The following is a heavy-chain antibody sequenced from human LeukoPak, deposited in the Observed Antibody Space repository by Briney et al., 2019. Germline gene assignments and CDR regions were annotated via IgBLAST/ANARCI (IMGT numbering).Heavy chain of an antibody. CDR1: GGSICSSSYY. D-gene: IGHD4-11*01. CDR2: IYYSGST. J-gene: IGHJ4*02. CDR3: ARLKYSNYDYYFDY. Sequence: PSETLSLTCTVSGGSICSSSYYWGWIRQPPGKGLEWIGSIYYSGSTYYNPSLKSRVTISVDTSKNQFSLKLSSVTAADTAVYYCARLKYSNYDYYFDYWGQGTLVTVSS. V-gene: IGHV4-39*01.